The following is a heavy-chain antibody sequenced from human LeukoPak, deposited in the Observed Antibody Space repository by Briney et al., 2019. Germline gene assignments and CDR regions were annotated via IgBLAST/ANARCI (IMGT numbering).Heavy chain of an antibody. CDR1: GFTFSSYA. V-gene: IGHV3-23*01. J-gene: IGHJ4*02. Sequence: GGSLRLSCAASGFTFSSYAMSWVRQAPGKGLEWVSAISGSGGSTYYADSVKGRFTISRDNSKNSLYLQMNSLRAEDTAVYYCARDQNGDYGFDYWGQGTLVTVSS. D-gene: IGHD4-17*01. CDR2: ISGSGGST. CDR3: ARDQNGDYGFDY.